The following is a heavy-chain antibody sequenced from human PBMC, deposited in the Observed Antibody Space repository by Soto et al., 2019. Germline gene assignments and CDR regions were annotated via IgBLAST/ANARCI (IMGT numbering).Heavy chain of an antibody. CDR3: ATMGTPATGLYFFDY. D-gene: IGHD2-15*01. Sequence: QVQLQESGPGLVKPSQTLSLTCTVSGGSISSGNYYWSWIRQPPGKGLEWIGFISYSGSTYYSTSLKSRVTISVDTSKCQFSLILSFVTAADTSVYYCATMGTPATGLYFFDYWGQGSLVTVSS. CDR2: ISYSGST. J-gene: IGHJ4*02. CDR1: GGSISSGNYY. V-gene: IGHV4-30-4*01.